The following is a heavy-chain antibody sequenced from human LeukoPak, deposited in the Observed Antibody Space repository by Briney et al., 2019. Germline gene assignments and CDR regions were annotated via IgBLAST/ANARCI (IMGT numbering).Heavy chain of an antibody. CDR2: IYYRGST. CDR1: AVTITSSSYY. J-gene: IGHJ4*02. D-gene: IGHD3-10*01. CDR3: ARRLMVRGVISY. V-gene: IGHV4-39*01. Sequence: KPSETPSPTRPVSAVTITSSSYYWGRIRKPPGKGLEWIGSIYYRGSTNYNPSLKSRVTISVDTSKNQFSLKLSSVTAADTAVYYCARRLMVRGVISYWGQGTLVTVSS.